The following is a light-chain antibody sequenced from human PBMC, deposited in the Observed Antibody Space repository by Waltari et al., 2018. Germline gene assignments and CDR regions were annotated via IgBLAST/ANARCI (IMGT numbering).Light chain of an antibody. J-gene: IGLJ3*02. V-gene: IGLV3-21*02. CDR3: QLWDSSIDQWV. Sequence: HILTQPPSVSVAPGQTATITCGGTNIGSASVHWYQQKPGQAPVRVVSVAGARPSGIPERFFDSKSGNTATLTLIRVEAGDEADFYCQLWDSSIDQWVFGGGTKLTVL. CDR2: VAG. CDR1: NIGSAS.